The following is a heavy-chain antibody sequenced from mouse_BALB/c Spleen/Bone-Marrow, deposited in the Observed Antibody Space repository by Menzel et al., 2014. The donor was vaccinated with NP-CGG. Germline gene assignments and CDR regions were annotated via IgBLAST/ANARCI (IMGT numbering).Heavy chain of an antibody. Sequence: DVMLVESGGGLVQPGGSLKLSCAASGFDFRRYWMSWVRQAPGKGLEWIGEINPESSTINYTPSLKDKFIISRDNAKNALYLQMSKVRSEDTALYYCARLGYYGYFVDWGQGTTPTVSS. V-gene: IGHV4-1*02. CDR2: INPESSTI. CDR1: GFDFRRYW. CDR3: ARLGYYGYFVD. J-gene: IGHJ2*01. D-gene: IGHD2-3*01.